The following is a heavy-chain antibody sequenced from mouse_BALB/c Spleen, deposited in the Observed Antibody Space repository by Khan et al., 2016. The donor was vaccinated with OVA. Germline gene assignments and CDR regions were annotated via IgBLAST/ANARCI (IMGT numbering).Heavy chain of an antibody. V-gene: IGHV14-3*02. J-gene: IGHJ2*01. Sequence: VQLQQSGAELVKPGATVKMSCTASGLTFTDSYMHWVKQRPEQGLEWIGRIDPTNGNTKYDPKFQGKATITADTSSNTAYLQLSSLTSEDTAVYYCARIEKKWGQGTTLTVSS. CDR2: IDPTNGNT. CDR1: GLTFTDSY. CDR3: ARIEKK.